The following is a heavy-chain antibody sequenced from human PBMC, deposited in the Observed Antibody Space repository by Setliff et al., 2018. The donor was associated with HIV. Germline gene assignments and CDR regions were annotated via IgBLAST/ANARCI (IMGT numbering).Heavy chain of an antibody. V-gene: IGHV4-59*01. CDR1: GGSICSYY. CDR2: IYYSGST. CDR3: ARGGMIRPSAPFDP. Sequence: SETLSLTCTVSGGSICSYYWSWIRQPPGKGLEWIGYIYYSGSTNYNPSLKSRVTISVDTSKNQFSLKLSSVTAADTAVYYCARGGMIRPSAPFDPWGQGTLVTVSS. D-gene: IGHD3-16*01. J-gene: IGHJ5*02.